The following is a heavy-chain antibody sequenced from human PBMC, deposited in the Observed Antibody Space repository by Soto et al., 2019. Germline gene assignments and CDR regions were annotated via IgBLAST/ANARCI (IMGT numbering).Heavy chain of an antibody. V-gene: IGHV3-33*01. CDR3: ARDRGYCSSTSCYTDYYYDMDV. D-gene: IGHD2-2*02. CDR1: GFTFSSYG. J-gene: IGHJ6*02. CDR2: IWYDGSHK. Sequence: GGSLRLSCAASGFTFSSYGMYWVRQAPGKGLEWVALIWYDGSHKDYLDSVKGRFTISRDNSKNTLYLQMNSLRAEDTAVYYCARDRGYCSSTSCYTDYYYDMDVWGQGTTVTVSS.